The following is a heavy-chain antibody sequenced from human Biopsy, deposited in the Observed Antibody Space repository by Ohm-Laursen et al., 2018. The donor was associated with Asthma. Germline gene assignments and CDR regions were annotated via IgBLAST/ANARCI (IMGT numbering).Heavy chain of an antibody. V-gene: IGHV1-69*01. J-gene: IGHJ4*02. CDR1: GGTFNTYV. Sequence: SSVKVSCKSLGGTFNTYVIGWVRQAPGQGLEWMGGINSVFGTTTYPQKFQDRVTITADDSTSTVYMELSSLRSEDSAVYYCARKAGSCISRTCYSLDFWGQGTPVTVSS. CDR2: INSVFGTT. D-gene: IGHD2-2*01. CDR3: ARKAGSCISRTCYSLDF.